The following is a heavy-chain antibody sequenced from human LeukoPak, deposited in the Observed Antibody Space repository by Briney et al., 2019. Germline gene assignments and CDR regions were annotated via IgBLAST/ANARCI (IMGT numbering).Heavy chain of an antibody. CDR3: ARDYGSGSGNWFDA. Sequence: GESLKISCQGSGYRFSSYWIGCVRQMPGKGLEWMGTMYPGDSDTRYSPSFQGQVTMSVDKSITTAYLEWSGLKASDTAMYYCARDYGSGSGNWFDAWGPGTLVTVSS. V-gene: IGHV5-51*01. CDR2: MYPGDSDT. J-gene: IGHJ5*02. CDR1: GYRFSSYW. D-gene: IGHD3-10*01.